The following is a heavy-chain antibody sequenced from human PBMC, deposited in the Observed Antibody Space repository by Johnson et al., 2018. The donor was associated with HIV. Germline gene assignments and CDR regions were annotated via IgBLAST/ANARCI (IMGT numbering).Heavy chain of an antibody. CDR1: GFTFSSYA. CDR3: VRRFYDSSAFDV. D-gene: IGHD3-22*01. J-gene: IGHJ3*01. Sequence: QEKLVESGGGLVKPGRSLRLSCAASGFTFSSYAMHWVRQAPGKGLEWVAVISYDGNNKYFTDSVRGRFTISRDNSRNTLFLQMNSLRAEDTAMYFCVRRFYDSSAFDVWGQGTLVTVSS. V-gene: IGHV3-30-3*01. CDR2: ISYDGNNK.